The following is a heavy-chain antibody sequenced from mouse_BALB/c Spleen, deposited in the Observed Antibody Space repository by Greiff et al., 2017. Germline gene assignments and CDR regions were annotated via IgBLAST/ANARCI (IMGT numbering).Heavy chain of an antibody. CDR3: ARDQTVYAMDY. D-gene: IGHD1-1*01. V-gene: IGHV5-9-4*01. CDR2: ISSGGSYT. CDR1: GFTFSSYA. Sequence: DVMLVESGGGLVKPGGSLKLSCAASGFTFSSYAMSWVRQSPEKRLEWVAEISSGGSYTYYPDTVTGRFTISRDNAKNTLYLEMSSLRSEDTAMYYCARDQTVYAMDYWGQGTSVTVSS. J-gene: IGHJ4*01.